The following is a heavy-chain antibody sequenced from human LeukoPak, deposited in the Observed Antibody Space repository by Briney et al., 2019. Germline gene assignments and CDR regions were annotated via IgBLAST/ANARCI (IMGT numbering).Heavy chain of an antibody. J-gene: IGHJ4*02. V-gene: IGHV3-23*01. Sequence: GGSLRLSCAASQFSFSLYTMSWLRQAPGKGLEWVSAISESGGVTTYANSVKGRFTISRDNSENTVRLQMNSLSAEVTAVYYCARPRGSSGSYRPFDLWGQGTLVTVSS. CDR1: QFSFSLYT. CDR2: ISESGGVT. CDR3: ARPRGSSGSYRPFDL. D-gene: IGHD6-25*01.